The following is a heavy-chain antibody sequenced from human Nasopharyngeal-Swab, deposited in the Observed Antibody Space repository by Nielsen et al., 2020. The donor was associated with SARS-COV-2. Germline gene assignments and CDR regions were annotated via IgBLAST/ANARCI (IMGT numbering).Heavy chain of an antibody. CDR1: GGTFSSYA. Sequence: SVKVSCKASGGTFSSYAISWVRQAPGQGLEWMGGIIPIPGIANYAQKFQGRVTITADKSTSTAYMELSSLRSEDTAVYYCASYYGSGSPPGYFDYWGQGTLVTVSS. CDR2: IIPIPGIA. D-gene: IGHD3-10*01. CDR3: ASYYGSGSPPGYFDY. V-gene: IGHV1-69*10. J-gene: IGHJ4*02.